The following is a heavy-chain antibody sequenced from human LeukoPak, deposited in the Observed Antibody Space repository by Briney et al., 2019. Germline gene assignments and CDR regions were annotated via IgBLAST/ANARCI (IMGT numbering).Heavy chain of an antibody. Sequence: GASVKVSCKASGYTFTSYGISWVRQAPGQGLEWMGWISAYNGNTNYAQKFQGRVTITADESTSTAYMELSSLRSEDTAVYYCATAIDDADWFDPWGQGTLVTVSS. CDR2: ISAYNGNT. CDR1: GYTFTSYG. D-gene: IGHD1-1*01. J-gene: IGHJ5*02. CDR3: ATAIDDADWFDP. V-gene: IGHV1-18*01.